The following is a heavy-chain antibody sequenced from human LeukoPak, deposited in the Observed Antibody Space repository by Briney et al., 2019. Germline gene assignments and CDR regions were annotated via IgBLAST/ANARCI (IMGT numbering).Heavy chain of an antibody. J-gene: IGHJ5*02. D-gene: IGHD3-16*01. V-gene: IGHV4-59*01. CDR3: AREPLGWFDP. CDR2: IYYSGST. Sequence: PSETLSLTCTVSGGSISSYYWSWIRQPPGKGLEWIGYIYYSGSTNYNPSLKSRVTISVDTSKNQFSLKLSSVTAADTAVYYYAREPLGWFDPWGQGTLVTVSS. CDR1: GGSISSYY.